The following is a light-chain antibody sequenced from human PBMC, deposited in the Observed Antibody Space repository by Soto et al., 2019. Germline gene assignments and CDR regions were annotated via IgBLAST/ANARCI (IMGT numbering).Light chain of an antibody. CDR2: KAS. V-gene: IGKV1-5*03. Sequence: DIQMTQSPSTLSASVGDRVTITCRASQGISNWLAWYQQKPGKPPNLLIYKASTLESGVPSRFSGSGSGTEFTLTISSLQPDDFATYYCQQYNRQPYTFGQGTKLEIK. J-gene: IGKJ2*01. CDR1: QGISNW. CDR3: QQYNRQPYT.